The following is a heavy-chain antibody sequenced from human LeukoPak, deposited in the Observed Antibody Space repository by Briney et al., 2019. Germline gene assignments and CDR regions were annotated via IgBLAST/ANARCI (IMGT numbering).Heavy chain of an antibody. Sequence: AGGSLRLSCAASGFTFSIYWMSWVRQAPGKGLEWVANIKQDGSEKDYVDSVKGRFTISRDNAKNSLYLQMNSLRAEDTAMYYCARGGSWESLDYWGQGTLVTVSS. CDR2: IKQDGSEK. J-gene: IGHJ4*02. D-gene: IGHD6-13*01. V-gene: IGHV3-7*01. CDR1: GFTFSIYW. CDR3: ARGGSWESLDY.